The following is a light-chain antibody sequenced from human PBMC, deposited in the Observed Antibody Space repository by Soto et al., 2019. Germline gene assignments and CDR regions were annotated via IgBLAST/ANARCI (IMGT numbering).Light chain of an antibody. CDR3: QQYHNYRT. Sequence: DIQMTQSPSSVSASVGDRVTINCRASQNINRWLGWYQQKPGKAPKLLIYDASDLESGVPSRFSGSGYGTEFTLTIDSLQPDDFAPYFCQQYHNYRTFGQGTKVEIK. J-gene: IGKJ1*01. CDR2: DAS. CDR1: QNINRW. V-gene: IGKV1-5*01.